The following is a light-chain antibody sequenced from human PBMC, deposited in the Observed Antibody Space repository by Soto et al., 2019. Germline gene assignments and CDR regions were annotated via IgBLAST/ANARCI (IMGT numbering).Light chain of an antibody. CDR1: QSVSTY. V-gene: IGKV3-20*01. J-gene: IGKJ1*01. CDR2: DTS. CDR3: QQYGSSYPWT. Sequence: EIVLTQSPGTLSLSPGERATLSCRASQSVSTYLAWYRQKPGQPPRLLIYDTSNRATGVPPRFSGSGSGTDFTLTIRRLEPEDFAVYYCQQYGSSYPWTFGQGTKVDIK.